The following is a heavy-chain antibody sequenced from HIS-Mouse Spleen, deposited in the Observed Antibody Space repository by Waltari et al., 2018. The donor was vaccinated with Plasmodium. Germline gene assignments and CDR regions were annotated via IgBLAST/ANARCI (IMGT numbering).Heavy chain of an antibody. CDR1: GFTFGSYW. V-gene: IGHV3-7*01. Sequence: EVQLVESGGGLVQPGGALRLSWAACGFTFGSYWMSWVRQAPGKGLEWVANIKQDGSEKYYVDSVKGRFTISRDNAKNSLYLQMNSLRAEDTAVYYCASSWYWYFDLWGRGTLVTVSS. J-gene: IGHJ2*01. CDR2: IKQDGSEK. D-gene: IGHD6-13*01. CDR3: ASSWYWYFDL.